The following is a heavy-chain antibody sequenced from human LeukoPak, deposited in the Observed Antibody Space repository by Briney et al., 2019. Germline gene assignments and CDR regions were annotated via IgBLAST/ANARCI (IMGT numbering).Heavy chain of an antibody. V-gene: IGHV3-21*01. J-gene: IGHJ6*02. CDR1: GFTFSTYS. Sequence: PGGSLRLPCVASGFTFSTYSMNWFRQAPGKGLEWVSTMTPGDTYIDYTDSVKGRFTISRDDAKNSLYLQMSSLRAEDTAVYYCVRVSISRLGADLLYDVWGQGTTVLVSS. D-gene: IGHD3-3*01. CDR2: MTPGDTYI. CDR3: VRVSISRLGADLLYDV.